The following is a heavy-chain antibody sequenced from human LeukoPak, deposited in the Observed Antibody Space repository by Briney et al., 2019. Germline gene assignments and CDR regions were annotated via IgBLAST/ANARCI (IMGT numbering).Heavy chain of an antibody. D-gene: IGHD3-3*01. J-gene: IGHJ6*03. Sequence: GASVKVSCKASGGTFSSYAISWVRQAPGQGLEWMGGIIPIFGTANYAQKFQGRVTITADESTSTAYMELSSLRSEDTAVYYCARGLEWSQSYYYYYYMDVWGKGTTVTVSS. CDR1: GGTFSSYA. CDR3: ARGLEWSQSYYYYYYMDV. V-gene: IGHV1-69*13. CDR2: IIPIFGTA.